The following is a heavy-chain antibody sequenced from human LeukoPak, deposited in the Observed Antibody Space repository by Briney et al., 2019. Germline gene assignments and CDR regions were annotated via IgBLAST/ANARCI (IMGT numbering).Heavy chain of an antibody. J-gene: IGHJ4*02. V-gene: IGHV3-7*05. Sequence: PGGSLRLSCVASGFTFCNAWMSWVRQAPGKRLEWVANIKQDESEKYDVDSVKGRFTISRDNAKNSLYLHMNSLRAEDTAVYYCAFRDYYDFLTGYYNVLYFDYWGQGTLVTVSS. D-gene: IGHD3-9*01. CDR3: AFRDYYDFLTGYYNVLYFDY. CDR1: GFTFCNAW. CDR2: IKQDESEK.